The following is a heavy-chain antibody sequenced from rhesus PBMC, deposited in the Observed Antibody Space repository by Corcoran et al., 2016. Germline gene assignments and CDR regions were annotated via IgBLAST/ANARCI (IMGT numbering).Heavy chain of an antibody. CDR1: GASTSCNY. V-gene: IGHV4-173*01. Sequence: QLQLQESGPGLVKPSETLSLTCDVHGASTSCNYCNRFRQPHGKRREWIGGISGSGGSTDYNPSLKSRVTFSTDTYKTQFSLKLSSVTAADTAVYYCARYGYSNYRGGGLDSWGQGVVVTVSS. D-gene: IGHD4-23*01. J-gene: IGHJ6*01. CDR3: ARYGYSNYRGGGLDS. CDR2: ISGSGGST.